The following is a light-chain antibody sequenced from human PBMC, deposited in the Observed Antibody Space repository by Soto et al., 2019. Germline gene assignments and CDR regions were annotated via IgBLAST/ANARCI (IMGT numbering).Light chain of an antibody. V-gene: IGKV1-33*01. CDR1: HDIRKY. CDR2: DAS. CDR3: QQYENFPVT. Sequence: DIQMTQSPSSLSASVGDSVTITCQASHDIRKYLNWYQQKPGKAPKXLIYDASNLETGVPSRFTGSGSGTDFTFTISSLQPEDIATYYCQQYENFPVTFGQGTRLEIK. J-gene: IGKJ5*01.